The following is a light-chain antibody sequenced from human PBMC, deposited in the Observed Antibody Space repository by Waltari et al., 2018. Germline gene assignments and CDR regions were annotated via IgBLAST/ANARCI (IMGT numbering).Light chain of an antibody. V-gene: IGLV2-14*01. CDR2: DVN. Sequence: QSALTQPASVSGSPGQSITISCTGTSSDIGGYNYVSWYQQYPGEAPKVVIYDVNSRPSGVSNRFYGSKSGNTASLTISGLQAEDEADYYCNSHSSSDTPSVFGGGTKLTVL. J-gene: IGLJ3*02. CDR3: NSHSSSDTPSV. CDR1: SSDIGGYNY.